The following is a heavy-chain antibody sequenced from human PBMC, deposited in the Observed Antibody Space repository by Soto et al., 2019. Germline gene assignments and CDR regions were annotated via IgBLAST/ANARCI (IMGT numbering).Heavy chain of an antibody. J-gene: IGHJ4*02. Sequence: QVHLVQYGAEVKKPGASVKVSCKGSGYAFTTYGITWVRQAPGQGLEWMGWISAHNGNTNYAQKLQGRVTVTRDTSTSTAYMELRSLRSDDTAVYYCARGGYGDYWGQGALVTVSS. CDR1: GYAFTTYG. V-gene: IGHV1-18*01. D-gene: IGHD1-1*01. CDR2: ISAHNGNT. CDR3: ARGGYGDY.